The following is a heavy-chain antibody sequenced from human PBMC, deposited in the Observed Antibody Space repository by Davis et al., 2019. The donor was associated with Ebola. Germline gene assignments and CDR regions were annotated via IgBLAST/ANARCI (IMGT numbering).Heavy chain of an antibody. CDR3: ARDPRVGLLFVQDWALDY. V-gene: IGHV1-3*01. CDR1: GSTFTSYA. J-gene: IGHJ4*02. D-gene: IGHD3-16*01. CDR2: INAGNGNT. Sequence: AASVKVSCKASGSTFTSYAMHWVRQAPGQRLEWMGWINAGNGNTKYSQKFQGRVTIIRDTSASTAYMELSSLRSEDTAVYYCARDPRVGLLFVQDWALDYWGQGNLVTVSS.